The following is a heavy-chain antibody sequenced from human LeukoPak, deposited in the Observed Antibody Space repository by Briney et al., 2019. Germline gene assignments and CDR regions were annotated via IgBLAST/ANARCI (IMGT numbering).Heavy chain of an antibody. Sequence: GGSLRLSCAASGFSFSSYAMHWVRQAPGKGLEWVAVISYDGSNKYYADSVKGRFTISRDNSKNTLYLQMNSLRAEDTAVYYCAKGHYYDSSGNTNAFDIWGQGTTVTVSS. CDR2: ISYDGSNK. J-gene: IGHJ3*02. CDR3: AKGHYYDSSGNTNAFDI. V-gene: IGHV3-30*04. D-gene: IGHD3-22*01. CDR1: GFSFSSYA.